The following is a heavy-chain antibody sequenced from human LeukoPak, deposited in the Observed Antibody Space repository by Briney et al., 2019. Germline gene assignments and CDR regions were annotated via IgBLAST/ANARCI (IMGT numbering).Heavy chain of an antibody. Sequence: SVKVSCKASGGTFSSYAISWVRQAPGQGLEWMGRIIPILGIANYAQKFQGRVTITADKSTSTAYMELSSLRSEDTAVYYCARVMGWFGDYYHYYGMDVWGQGTTVTVSS. J-gene: IGHJ6*02. CDR1: GGTFSSYA. D-gene: IGHD3-10*01. CDR3: ARVMGWFGDYYHYYGMDV. V-gene: IGHV1-69*04. CDR2: IIPILGIA.